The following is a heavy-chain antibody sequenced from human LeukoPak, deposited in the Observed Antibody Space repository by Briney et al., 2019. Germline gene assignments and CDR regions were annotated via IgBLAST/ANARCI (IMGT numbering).Heavy chain of an antibody. J-gene: IGHJ6*03. V-gene: IGHV5-51*01. CDR1: EYSFSSYW. CDR2: IYPGDSDT. CDR3: ARRRSELRFLSYYMDV. Sequence: GESLKISCKGSEYSFSSYWIGWVRQMPGKGLEWMGIIYPGDSDTRYSPSFQGQVTISTDKSISTAYLQWSSLKASDTAMYYCARRRSELRFLSYYMDVWGKGTTVTVSS. D-gene: IGHD3-3*01.